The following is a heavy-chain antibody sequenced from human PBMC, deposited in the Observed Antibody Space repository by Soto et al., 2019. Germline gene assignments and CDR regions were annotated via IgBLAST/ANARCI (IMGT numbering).Heavy chain of an antibody. D-gene: IGHD1-26*01. CDR1: GYTFTSYA. V-gene: IGHV1-3*05. CDR2: INACNCNT. J-gene: IGHJ6*02. CDR3: ASSAPNADYYYGMDV. Sequence: QVQLVQSGAEEKKPGASVKVSCKASGYTFTSYAMHWVRQAPGQRLESMGWINACNCNTKYSQKFQCRVTITRDTSASTAYMEMSSLRSEDTAVYYCASSAPNADYYYGMDVWGQGPTVTVSS.